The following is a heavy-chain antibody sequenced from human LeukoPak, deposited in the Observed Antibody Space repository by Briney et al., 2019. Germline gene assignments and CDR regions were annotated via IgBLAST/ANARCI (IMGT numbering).Heavy chain of an antibody. J-gene: IGHJ4*02. V-gene: IGHV1-24*01. CDR1: GYTLTELS. D-gene: IGHD3-16*01. Sequence: ASVTVSFKVSGYTLTELSMHWVRQAPGKGLEWMGGFDPEDGETIYAQKLQGRVTMTEDTSTDTAYMELSSLRSEDTAVYYCATVRGGNSFGPFYFDYWGQGTLVTVSS. CDR2: FDPEDGET. CDR3: ATVRGGNSFGPFYFDY.